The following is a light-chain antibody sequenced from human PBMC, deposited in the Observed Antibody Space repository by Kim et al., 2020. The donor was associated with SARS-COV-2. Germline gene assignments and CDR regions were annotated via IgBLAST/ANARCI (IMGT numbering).Light chain of an antibody. Sequence: APVKTAKITCGGTNIGTSGVHWYRQRPGQAPVLVMSFDSDRPSGIPERFSGSNSGSTAALTISRVEAADEADYYCQVWEDKTDRPVFGGGTKLTVL. CDR1: NIGTSG. J-gene: IGLJ2*01. CDR2: FDS. V-gene: IGLV3-21*01. CDR3: QVWEDKTDRPV.